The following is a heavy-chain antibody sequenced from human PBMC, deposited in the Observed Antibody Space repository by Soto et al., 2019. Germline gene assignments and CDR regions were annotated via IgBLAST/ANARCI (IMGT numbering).Heavy chain of an antibody. V-gene: IGHV1-18*01. Sequence: QLQVVQSGDEVKKPGASVKVSCKASGYTFTNYGFSWLRQAPGQGLEWMGWISGYNGNTKYAEKFQGRVTMTTDTSTSTAHMELRSLRSDDTAVYYCAREGQAPYYYYGMDVWGQGTAVTVSS. CDR1: GYTFTNYG. J-gene: IGHJ6*02. CDR3: AREGQAPYYYYGMDV. CDR2: ISGYNGNT.